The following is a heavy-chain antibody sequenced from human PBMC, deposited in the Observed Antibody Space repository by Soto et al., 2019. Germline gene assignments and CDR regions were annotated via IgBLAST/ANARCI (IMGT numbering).Heavy chain of an antibody. CDR2: ISGSVGST. V-gene: IGHV3-23*01. J-gene: IGHJ4*02. CDR1: GFTFSSYA. CDR3: AKYEGAGRPFGPVDY. D-gene: IGHD6-6*01. Sequence: TLSGAASGFTFSSYAMSCVRQAPGKGLEWVSAISGSVGSTYYADSVKGRFTVSRDNSKNTLYLQMNSLRAEDTAVYYCAKYEGAGRPFGPVDYWGQAPRVTVSS.